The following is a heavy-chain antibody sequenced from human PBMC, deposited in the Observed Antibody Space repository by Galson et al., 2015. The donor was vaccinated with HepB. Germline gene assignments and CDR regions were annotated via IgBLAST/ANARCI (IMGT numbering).Heavy chain of an antibody. CDR3: AREYYDSSGYYFWGDY. D-gene: IGHD3-22*01. V-gene: IGHV3-30-3*01. Sequence: SLRLSCAASGFTFSSYAMHWVRQAPGKGLEWVAVISYDGSNKYYADSVKGRFTISRDNSKNTLYLQMNSLRAEDTAVYYCAREYYDSSGYYFWGDYWGQGTLVTVSS. CDR2: ISYDGSNK. CDR1: GFTFSSYA. J-gene: IGHJ4*02.